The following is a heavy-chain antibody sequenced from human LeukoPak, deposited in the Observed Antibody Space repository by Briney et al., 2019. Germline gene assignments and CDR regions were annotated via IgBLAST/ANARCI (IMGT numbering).Heavy chain of an antibody. V-gene: IGHV3-48*01. CDR2: ISSSSTTI. D-gene: IGHD4-17*01. CDR3: AGINDYGDPTGALDI. CDR1: GFTFSSYS. Sequence: PGGSLRLSCAASGFTFSSYSMMWVRQAPGKGLEWVSYISSSSTTIHYADSVKGRFTISRDNAKNSVYLQMNSLRAEDTAVYWCAGINDYGDPTGALDIWGQGTMVTVSS. J-gene: IGHJ3*02.